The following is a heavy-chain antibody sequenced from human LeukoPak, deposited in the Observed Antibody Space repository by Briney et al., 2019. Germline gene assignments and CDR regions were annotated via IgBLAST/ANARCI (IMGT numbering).Heavy chain of an antibody. D-gene: IGHD6-13*01. V-gene: IGHV3-53*01. CDR1: GVTVSSNC. Sequence: PGGSLRLSCAASGVTVSSNCMSWVRQAPGEGLKWGSAICGGGTTYYADSVKGRFTISRDNSKNTVYLQMNSLRAEDTAVYYCATGVASGGPPMCWGQGTLVTVSS. J-gene: IGHJ4*02. CDR3: ATGVASGGPPMC. CDR2: ICGGGTT.